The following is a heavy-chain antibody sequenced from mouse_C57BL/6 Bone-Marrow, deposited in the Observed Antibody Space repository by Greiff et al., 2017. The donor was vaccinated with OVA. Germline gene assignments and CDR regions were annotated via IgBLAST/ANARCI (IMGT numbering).Heavy chain of an antibody. Sequence: EVKVEESGTVLARPGASVKMSCKTSGYTFTSYWMHWVKQRPGQGLEWIGAIYPGNSDTSYNQKFKGKAKLTAVTSASTAYMELSSLTNEDSAVYYCTRGIYYGSSYFDYWGQGTTLTVSS. CDR1: GYTFTSYW. J-gene: IGHJ2*01. D-gene: IGHD1-1*01. V-gene: IGHV1-5*01. CDR2: IYPGNSDT. CDR3: TRGIYYGSSYFDY.